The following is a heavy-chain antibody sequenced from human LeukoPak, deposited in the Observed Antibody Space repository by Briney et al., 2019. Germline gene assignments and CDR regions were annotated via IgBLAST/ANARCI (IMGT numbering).Heavy chain of an antibody. CDR1: GFSFSSYW. J-gene: IGHJ6*02. V-gene: IGHV3-74*03. CDR3: VRGGARRGFYTMDV. D-gene: IGHD2/OR15-2a*01. Sequence: GGSLRLSCAASGFSFSSYWMHWVRQAPGKGLEWVSRVNSDGSSTVNADSVKGRFIISRDNAKKTLGLEMHSLRAEDTAVYYCVRGGARRGFYTMDVWGQGTTVIVSS. CDR2: VNSDGSST.